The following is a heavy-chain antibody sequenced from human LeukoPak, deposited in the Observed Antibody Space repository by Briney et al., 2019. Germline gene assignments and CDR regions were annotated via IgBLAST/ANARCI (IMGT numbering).Heavy chain of an antibody. CDR2: IYYSGST. Sequence: PSETLSLTCTVSGGSISSGDYYWNWIRQPPGKGLEWIGYIYYSGSTYYNPSLKSRVTISVDTSKNQFSLKLSSVTAADTAVYYCARERIVVVPAAVWFDPWGQGTLVTVSS. J-gene: IGHJ5*02. D-gene: IGHD2-2*01. CDR3: ARERIVVVPAAVWFDP. CDR1: GGSISSGDYY. V-gene: IGHV4-30-4*01.